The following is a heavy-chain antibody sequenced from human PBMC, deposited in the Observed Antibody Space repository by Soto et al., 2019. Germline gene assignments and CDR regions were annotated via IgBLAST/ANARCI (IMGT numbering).Heavy chain of an antibody. CDR1: GGSISSGGYY. CDR2: IYYSGIT. V-gene: IGHV4-31*03. Sequence: QVQLQESGPGLVKPSQTLSLTCTVSGGSISSGGYYWTCIRQHPGKGLEWIGYIYYSGITYYNPSLTSRVTRSVDTSKNQFSLQLSSVTDADTAVYYCASEPLDWGQGTLVTVSS. CDR3: ASEPLD. J-gene: IGHJ4*02.